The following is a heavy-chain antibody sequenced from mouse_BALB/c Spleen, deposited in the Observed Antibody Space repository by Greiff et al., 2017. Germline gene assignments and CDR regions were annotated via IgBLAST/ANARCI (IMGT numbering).Heavy chain of an antibody. Sequence: EVQLQQSGPGLVKPSQSLSLTCTVTGYSITSDYAWNWIRQFPGNKLEWMGYISYSGSTSYNPSLKSRISITRDTSKNQFFLQLNSVTTEDTATYYCARSLDYYGQSGYWGQGTTLTVSS. D-gene: IGHD1-2*01. V-gene: IGHV3-2*02. CDR1: GYSITSDYA. CDR2: ISYSGST. J-gene: IGHJ2*01. CDR3: ARSLDYYGQSGY.